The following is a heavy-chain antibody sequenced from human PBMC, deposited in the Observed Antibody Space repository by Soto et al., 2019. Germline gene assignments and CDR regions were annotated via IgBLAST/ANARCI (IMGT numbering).Heavy chain of an antibody. D-gene: IGHD3-9*01. V-gene: IGHV4-30-4*01. Sequence: SETLSLTCTVSGGSISSNDYYWSWIRQPPGKGLEWIGYIYYSGSTYYNPSLKSRVTISVDTPKNQFSLKLSSVTAADTAVYYCARTRYFDWLLEIARYFDYWGQGTLVTVSS. J-gene: IGHJ4*02. CDR2: IYYSGST. CDR1: GGSISSNDYY. CDR3: ARTRYFDWLLEIARYFDY.